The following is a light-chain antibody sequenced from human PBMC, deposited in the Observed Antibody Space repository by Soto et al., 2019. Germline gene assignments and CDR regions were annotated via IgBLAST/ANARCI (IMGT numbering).Light chain of an antibody. V-gene: IGKV3-20*01. CDR3: QDYGSSPYT. Sequence: EIVLTQSPGTLSLSPGERATLSCRASQSVSHNHLAWYQQKPGQAPRLLIYVASNRATAFPDRFSGSGSGTDFTLTISRLEPEDFAVYYCQDYGSSPYTFVQGTKLEIK. CDR1: QSVSHNH. J-gene: IGKJ2*01. CDR2: VAS.